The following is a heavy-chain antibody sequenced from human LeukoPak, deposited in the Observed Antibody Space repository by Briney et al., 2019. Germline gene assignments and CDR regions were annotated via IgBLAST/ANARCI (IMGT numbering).Heavy chain of an antibody. J-gene: IGHJ3*02. CDR2: ISGSGGST. Sequence: PGGSLRLSCAASGFTFSSYAMSWVRQAPGKGLEWVSAISGSGGSTYYADSVKGRFTISRDNSKNTLYLQMNSLRAEDTAVYYCARDYSSSSGKHAFDIWGQGTMVTVSS. V-gene: IGHV3-23*01. CDR1: GFTFSSYA. D-gene: IGHD6-13*01. CDR3: ARDYSSSSGKHAFDI.